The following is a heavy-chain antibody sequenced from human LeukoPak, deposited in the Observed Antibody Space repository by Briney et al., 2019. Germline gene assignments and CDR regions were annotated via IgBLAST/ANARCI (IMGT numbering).Heavy chain of an antibody. V-gene: IGHV4-34*01. Sequence: SETLSLTCAVYGGSFSGYYWSWVRQPPGKGLEWIGQIYHSGSTNYNPSLKSRLTISVDTSKNQFSLKLSSVTAADTAVYYCARDPDRPSYGANWYFDLWGRGTLVTVSS. D-gene: IGHD4-17*01. J-gene: IGHJ2*01. CDR1: GGSFSGYY. CDR3: ARDPDRPSYGANWYFDL. CDR2: IYHSGST.